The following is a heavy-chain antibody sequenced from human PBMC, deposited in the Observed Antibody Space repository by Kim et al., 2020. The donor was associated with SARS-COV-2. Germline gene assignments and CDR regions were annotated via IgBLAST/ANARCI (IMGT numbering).Heavy chain of an antibody. CDR3: ANLDAAVYAMDV. CDR2: ILYDGSEK. J-gene: IGHJ6*02. D-gene: IGHD5-18*01. V-gene: IGHV3-30*18. Sequence: GGSLRLSCAASGFRFTHYGMHWVRQAPGKGLEWVAAILYDGSEKYYADSVKGRFAISRDNSMNTLYLHINSLRTEDTAAYYCANLDAAVYAMDVWGQGTTVTVSS. CDR1: GFRFTHYG.